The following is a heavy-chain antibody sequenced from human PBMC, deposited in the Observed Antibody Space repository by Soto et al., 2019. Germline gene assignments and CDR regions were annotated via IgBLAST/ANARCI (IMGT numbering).Heavy chain of an antibody. CDR1: GYTFTSYG. Sequence: ASVKVSCKASGYTFTSYGISWVRQAPGQGLEWMGWISAYNGNTNYAQKLQGRVTMTTDTSTSTAYMELRSLRSDDTAVYYCARGSLPNYYESSGYYFDYWGQGTLVTVSS. J-gene: IGHJ4*02. CDR3: ARGSLPNYYESSGYYFDY. D-gene: IGHD3-22*01. CDR2: ISAYNGNT. V-gene: IGHV1-18*01.